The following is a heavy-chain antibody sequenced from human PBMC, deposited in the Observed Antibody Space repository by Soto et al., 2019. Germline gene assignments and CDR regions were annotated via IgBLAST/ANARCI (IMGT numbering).Heavy chain of an antibody. CDR3: PSESPLFTARRSCFDP. CDR1: GYTFTGYY. CDR2: INPNSGGT. J-gene: IGHJ5*02. Sequence: ASVKVSCKASGYTFTGYYMHWVRQAPGQGLELMGWINPNSGGTNYAQKFQGCVTITRDTSISTAYMELSRLRSDDTAVYYFPSESPLFTARRSCFDPWGQGTLVTVSS. D-gene: IGHD5-18*01. V-gene: IGHV1-2*04.